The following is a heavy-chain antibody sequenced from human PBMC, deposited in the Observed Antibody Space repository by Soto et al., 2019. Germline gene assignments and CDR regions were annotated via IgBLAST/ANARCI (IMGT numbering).Heavy chain of an antibody. CDR2: ISFSVST. Sequence: SETLSLTCTVSGGSIRTSCYSWGWIRRHPGKGLEWIATISFSVSTYYNPSLKSRVNMSVVTSKNQFSLRLSSVTAPDTAVYYWAIYRSCSGATCYHLDNWFAPWGQGTLVTVSP. CDR3: AIYRSCSGATCYHLDNWFAP. J-gene: IGHJ5*02. D-gene: IGHD2-15*01. V-gene: IGHV4-39*01. CDR1: GGSIRTSCYS.